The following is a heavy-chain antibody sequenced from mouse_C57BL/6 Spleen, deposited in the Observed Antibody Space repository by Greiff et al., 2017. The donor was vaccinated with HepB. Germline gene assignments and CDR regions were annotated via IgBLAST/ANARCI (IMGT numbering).Heavy chain of an antibody. V-gene: IGHV5-4*01. J-gene: IGHJ3*01. D-gene: IGHD4-1*01. Sequence: EVNVVESGGGLVKPGGSLKLSCAASGFTFSSYAMSWVRQTPEKRLEWVATISDGGSYTYYPDNVKGRCTISRDNAKNNLYLQMSHLKSEDTAMYYCARDEGNWGFAYWGQGTLFTVSA. CDR3: ARDEGNWGFAY. CDR2: ISDGGSYT. CDR1: GFTFSSYA.